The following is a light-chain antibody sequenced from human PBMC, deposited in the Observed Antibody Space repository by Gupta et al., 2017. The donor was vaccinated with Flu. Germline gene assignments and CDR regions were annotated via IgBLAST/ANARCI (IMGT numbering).Light chain of an antibody. Sequence: DIQMTQSPSPLSASVGDRVTITCRSSQSISIYLNWYQQKPGKAPKLLIYAASSLQSGVPSRFSGSGSGTDFTLTISSLQPEDFATYYCQQSYSTPLYRFGQGTKLEIK. V-gene: IGKV1-39*01. J-gene: IGKJ2*03. CDR3: QQSYSTPLYR. CDR1: QSISIY. CDR2: AAS.